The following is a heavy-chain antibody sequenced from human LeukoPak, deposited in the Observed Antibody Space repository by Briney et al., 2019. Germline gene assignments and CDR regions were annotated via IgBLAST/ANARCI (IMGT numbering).Heavy chain of an antibody. D-gene: IGHD3-10*01. Sequence: ASVKVSCKASGGTLSSYAISWVRQAPGQGLEWMGGIIPIFGTVNYAQKFQGRVTITADKATSTAYMELSSLRSEDTAVYYCARAVGSGSYYIHRHSLNWFDPWGQGTLVTVSS. CDR1: GGTLSSYA. V-gene: IGHV1-69*06. CDR2: IIPIFGTV. J-gene: IGHJ5*02. CDR3: ARAVGSGSYYIHRHSLNWFDP.